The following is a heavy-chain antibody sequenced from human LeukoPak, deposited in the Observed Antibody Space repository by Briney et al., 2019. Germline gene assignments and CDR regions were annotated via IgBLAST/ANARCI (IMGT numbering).Heavy chain of an antibody. CDR2: ISYDGSNK. V-gene: IGHV3-30-3*01. CDR1: GFTFSSYA. CDR3: ARDIQSNYYGSGSYVY. J-gene: IGHJ4*02. D-gene: IGHD3-10*01. Sequence: PGGSLRLSCAASGFTFSSYAMHWVRQAPGKGLEWVAVISYDGSNKYYADSVKGRFTISRDNSKNTLYLQMNSLRAEDTAVYCCARDIQSNYYGSGSYVYWGQGTLVTVSS.